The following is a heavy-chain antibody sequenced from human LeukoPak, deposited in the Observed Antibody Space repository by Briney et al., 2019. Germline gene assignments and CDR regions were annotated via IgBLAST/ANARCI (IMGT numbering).Heavy chain of an antibody. CDR2: IYYSGST. V-gene: IGHV4-59*08. D-gene: IGHD3-22*01. Sequence: SETLSLTFTVSGXSISSYYWSWIRQPPGKELEWIGYIYYSGSTNYNPSLKSRVPISVDTSKNQFSLKLSSVTAADTAVYYCARQRGDYYDSGGYLYYFDYWGQGTLVTVSS. CDR1: GXSISSYY. J-gene: IGHJ4*02. CDR3: ARQRGDYYDSGGYLYYFDY.